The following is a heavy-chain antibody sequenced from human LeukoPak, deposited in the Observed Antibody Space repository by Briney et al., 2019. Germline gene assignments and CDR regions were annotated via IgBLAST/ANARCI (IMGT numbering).Heavy chain of an antibody. CDR2: IKSKTDDGTT. CDR3: ARLQDWFDP. CDR1: GFMFNSAW. D-gene: IGHD3-16*01. Sequence: GGSLRLSCAASGFMFNSAWMSWVRQPPGKGPEWVGRIKSKTDDGTTDYAAPVKGRFTISRDDPRNILYLQMSGLKTEDTAIYYCARLQDWFDPWGQGTLVTVSS. J-gene: IGHJ5*02. V-gene: IGHV3-15*01.